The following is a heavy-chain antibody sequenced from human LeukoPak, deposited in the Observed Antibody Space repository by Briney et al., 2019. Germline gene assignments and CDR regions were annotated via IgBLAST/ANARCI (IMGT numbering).Heavy chain of an antibody. D-gene: IGHD2-21*02. V-gene: IGHV3-23*01. J-gene: IGHJ3*02. Sequence: GGSLRLSCAASGFTFSSYAMSWDRQAPGKGLEWVSAISGSGGSTYYADSVKGRFTISRDNAKNSLYLQMNSLRAEDTAVYYCARVLGGDFGGDAFDIWGQGTMVTVSS. CDR2: ISGSGGST. CDR1: GFTFSSYA. CDR3: ARVLGGDFGGDAFDI.